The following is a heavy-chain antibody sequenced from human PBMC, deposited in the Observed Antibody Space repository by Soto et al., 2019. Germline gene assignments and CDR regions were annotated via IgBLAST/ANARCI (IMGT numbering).Heavy chain of an antibody. CDR1: GFTFSSYS. Sequence: GGSLRLSCEASGFTFSSYSMNWVRQAPGKGMEWVSYISSSSTIYYADSVKGRFTISRDNAKNSLYLQMNSLRAEYTAVYYFASPARAGTTSTPFDYWGQGTLVTVSS. V-gene: IGHV3-48*01. CDR2: ISSSSTI. J-gene: IGHJ4*02. D-gene: IGHD1-7*01. CDR3: ASPARAGTTSTPFDY.